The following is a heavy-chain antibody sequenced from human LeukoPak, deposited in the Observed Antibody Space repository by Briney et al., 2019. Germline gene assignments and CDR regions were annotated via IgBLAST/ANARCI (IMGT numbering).Heavy chain of an antibody. D-gene: IGHD2-15*01. J-gene: IGHJ1*01. CDR1: GYTFTSYA. V-gene: IGHV1-3*01. CDR3: ARASWEYCGGGSCYDPPEYFQH. Sequence: ASVKVSCKASGYTFTSYAMHWVRQAPGQRLEWMGWINAGNGNTKYSQKFQGRVTITRDTSASTAYMELSSLRSEDTAVYYCARASWEYCGGGSCYDPPEYFQHWGQGTLVTVSS. CDR2: INAGNGNT.